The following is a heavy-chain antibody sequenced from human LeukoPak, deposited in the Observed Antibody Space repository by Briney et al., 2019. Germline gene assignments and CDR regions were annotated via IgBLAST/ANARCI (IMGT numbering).Heavy chain of an antibody. CDR3: AKDLESVAATLDY. Sequence: GGSLRLSCATSGFTFSSYGIHWVRQAPGKGMEWVAVVSNDGRNEYYADSVQGRFSISRDNSKNTVYLQMNSLRAEDTAVYYCAKDLESVAATLDYWGQGTLVTVSS. J-gene: IGHJ4*02. V-gene: IGHV3-33*06. CDR2: VSNDGRNE. CDR1: GFTFSSYG. D-gene: IGHD6-19*01.